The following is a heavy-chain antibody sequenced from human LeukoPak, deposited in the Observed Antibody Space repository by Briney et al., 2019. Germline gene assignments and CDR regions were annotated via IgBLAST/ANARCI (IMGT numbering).Heavy chain of an antibody. Sequence: SETLSLTCSVSGYSISSDYYWGWIRPPPGKGLEWIGTVYHSGSTYYNPSLKRRVTISVDTSKNQFSLKLSSVTAADTAVYYCARDTLPTYYMDVWGKGTTVTISS. CDR1: GYSISSDYY. J-gene: IGHJ6*03. CDR3: ARDTLPTYYMDV. D-gene: IGHD2-2*01. V-gene: IGHV4-38-2*02. CDR2: VYHSGST.